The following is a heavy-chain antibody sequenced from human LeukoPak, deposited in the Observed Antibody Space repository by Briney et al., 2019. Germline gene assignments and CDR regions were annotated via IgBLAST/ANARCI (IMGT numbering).Heavy chain of an antibody. D-gene: IGHD3-10*01. V-gene: IGHV3-30*02. CDR2: IRYDGSNK. Sequence: GGSLRLSCAASGFTFSSYTMNWVRQAPGKGLEWVAFIRYDGSNKYYADSVKGRFTISRDNSKNTLYLQMNSLRGEDTALYYCARDSWGSGNSDYWGQGTLVTVSS. J-gene: IGHJ4*02. CDR3: ARDSWGSGNSDY. CDR1: GFTFSSYT.